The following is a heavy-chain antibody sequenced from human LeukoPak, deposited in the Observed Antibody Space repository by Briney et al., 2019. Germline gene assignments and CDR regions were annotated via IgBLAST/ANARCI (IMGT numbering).Heavy chain of an antibody. CDR2: ISASGSST. CDR1: GFTFSSYA. V-gene: IGHV3-23*01. J-gene: IGHJ6*02. D-gene: IGHD3-10*01. CDR3: ATRIWGNYGSGTVPHYYGMDV. Sequence: GGSLRLSCAASGFTFSSYAMSWGRQAPGKGLEWGLAISASGSSTYYADSVKGRFTISRDNSKNRLYLQMHSLSAEPTAVYYCATRIWGNYGSGTVPHYYGMDVWGPGTTVTVSS.